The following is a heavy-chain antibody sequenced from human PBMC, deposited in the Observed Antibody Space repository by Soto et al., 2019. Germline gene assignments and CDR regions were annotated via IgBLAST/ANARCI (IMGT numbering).Heavy chain of an antibody. V-gene: IGHV1-18*01. CDR1: GYTFTSYC. J-gene: IGHJ4*02. D-gene: IGHD4-17*01. CDR3: ARDHRTTVTTFGDSFDY. Sequence: VSVKVSCKSSGYTFTSYCICWARHAPGQGLEWMGWISAYNGNTNYAQKLQGRVTMTTDTSTSTAYMELRSLRSDDTAVYYCARDHRTTVTTFGDSFDYWGQGTLVTVSS. CDR2: ISAYNGNT.